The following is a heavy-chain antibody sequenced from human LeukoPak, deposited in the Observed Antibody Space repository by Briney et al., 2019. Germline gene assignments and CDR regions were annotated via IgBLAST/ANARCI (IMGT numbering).Heavy chain of an antibody. CDR3: ARSTLQSLNWFDP. V-gene: IGHV1-18*01. Sequence: ASVKVSRKTSGYTFTSYGISWVRQAPGQGLEWMGWISAYNGNTNYAQKLQGRVTMTTDTSTSTDYMELRSLRSDDKAVYYCARSTLQSLNWFDPWGQGTLVTVSS. CDR1: GYTFTSYG. J-gene: IGHJ5*02. D-gene: IGHD4-11*01. CDR2: ISAYNGNT.